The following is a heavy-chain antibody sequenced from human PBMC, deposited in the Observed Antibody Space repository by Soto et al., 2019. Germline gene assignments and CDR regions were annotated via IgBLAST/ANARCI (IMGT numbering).Heavy chain of an antibody. V-gene: IGHV4-59*01. D-gene: IGHD6-13*01. CDR3: ARKGAAASYAHYYMDV. CDR2: VYYSGNT. CDR1: GGSISPYY. J-gene: IGHJ6*03. Sequence: PSETLSLTCTVSGGSISPYYWSWIRQPPGKGPEWIGYVYYSGNTNYNPSLESRVTISVDTSRNRSSLNLTSATAADTAVYYCARKGAAASYAHYYMDVWGRGTAVTVSS.